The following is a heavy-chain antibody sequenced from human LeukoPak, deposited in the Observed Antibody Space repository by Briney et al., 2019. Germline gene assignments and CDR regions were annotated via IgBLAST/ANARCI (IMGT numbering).Heavy chain of an antibody. D-gene: IGHD3-10*01. CDR3: ARDPSSSGSYMPNDY. Sequence: GGSLRLSCAASGFTFSSSWMTWVRQAPGKGLEWVAVISYDGSNKYYADSVKGRFTISRDNSKNTLYLQMNSLRAEDTAVYYCARDPSSSGSYMPNDYWGQGTLVTVSS. J-gene: IGHJ4*02. CDR2: ISYDGSNK. CDR1: GFTFSSSW. V-gene: IGHV3-30*03.